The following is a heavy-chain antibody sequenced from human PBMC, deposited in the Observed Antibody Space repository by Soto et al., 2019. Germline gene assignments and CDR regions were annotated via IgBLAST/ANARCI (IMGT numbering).Heavy chain of an antibody. CDR3: ARDSSPGELSLYLDH. V-gene: IGHV3-33*01. D-gene: IGHD3-16*02. CDR2: IWYDGSNK. J-gene: IGHJ4*02. Sequence: QVQLVESGGGVVQPGRSLRLSCAASGFTFSSYGMHWVRQAPGKGLEWVAVIWYDGSNKYYADSVKGRFTISRDNSKNTLYLQMSSQRSEYTAVYYRARDSSPGELSLYLDHWGQGTLVTVSS. CDR1: GFTFSSYG.